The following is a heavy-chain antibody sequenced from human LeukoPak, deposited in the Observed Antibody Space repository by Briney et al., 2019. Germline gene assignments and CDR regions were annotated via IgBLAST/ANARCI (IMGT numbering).Heavy chain of an antibody. J-gene: IGHJ1*01. CDR3: ARLGYCSGGSCNSYFQH. D-gene: IGHD2-15*01. CDR1: GGSFSGYY. Sequence: SETLSLTCAVYGGSFSGYYWSWIRQSPGKGLEWIGEIKYTGSTNYNPSVKSRVTISGDTSKNQFSLHLSSVTAADTAVYYCARLGYCSGGSCNSYFQHWGHGTLVTVSS. CDR2: IKYTGST. V-gene: IGHV4-34*01.